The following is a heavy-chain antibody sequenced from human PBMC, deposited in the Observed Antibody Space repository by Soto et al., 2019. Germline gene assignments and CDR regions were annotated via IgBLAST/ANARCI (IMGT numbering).Heavy chain of an antibody. CDR3: ARQVEYSGYDRRGVILYFDY. J-gene: IGHJ4*02. Sequence: SETLSLTCTVSGGSISSSSYYWGWIRQPPGKGLEWIGSIYYSGSTYYNPSLKSRVTISVDTSKNQFSLKLSSVTAADTAVYYCARQVEYSGYDRRGVILYFDYWGQGTLVTVSS. D-gene: IGHD5-12*01. V-gene: IGHV4-39*01. CDR2: IYYSGST. CDR1: GGSISSSSYY.